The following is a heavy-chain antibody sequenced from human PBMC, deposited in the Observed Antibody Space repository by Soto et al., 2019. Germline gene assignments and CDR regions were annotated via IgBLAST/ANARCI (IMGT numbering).Heavy chain of an antibody. V-gene: IGHV1-18*01. CDR3: QGLWFGEGDYGMDV. D-gene: IGHD3-10*01. Sequence: QVQLVQSGAEVKNPGASVKVSCKASGYTFTSYGISWVRQAPGQGLEWMGWISAYNGNTNYAQKLQGRVTMTTDTSTSTAYMELRSLRSDDTAVYYCQGLWFGEGDYGMDVWGQGTTVTVSS. CDR2: ISAYNGNT. J-gene: IGHJ6*02. CDR1: GYTFTSYG.